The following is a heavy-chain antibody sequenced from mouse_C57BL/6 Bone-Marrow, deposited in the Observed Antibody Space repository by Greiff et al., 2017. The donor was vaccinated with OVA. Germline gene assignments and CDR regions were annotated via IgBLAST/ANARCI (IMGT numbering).Heavy chain of an antibody. CDR2: ISDGGSYT. V-gene: IGHV5-4*03. Sequence: DVKLVESGGGLVKPGGSLKLACAASGFTFSSYAMSGVRQTPEKRLEWVASISDGGSYTYYPDNVKGRFTISRDNAKNNLYLQMSHLKSEDTAMYYCARYYGNYYWGQGTLVTVSA. CDR1: GFTFSSYA. D-gene: IGHD2-1*01. CDR3: ARYYGNYY. J-gene: IGHJ3*01.